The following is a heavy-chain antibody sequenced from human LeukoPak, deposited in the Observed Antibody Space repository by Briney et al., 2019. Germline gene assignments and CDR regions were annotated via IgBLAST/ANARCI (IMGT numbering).Heavy chain of an antibody. CDR1: GFTFKSHD. J-gene: IGHJ4*02. CDR3: AKDMSGGDCPDY. Sequence: GGSLRLSCAASGFTFKSHDINWVRQAPGKGLEWVSGINWNGGSTGYADSVKGRFTISRDNAKNSLYLQMNSLRAEDTALYYCAKDMSGGDCPDYWGQGTLVTVSS. V-gene: IGHV3-20*04. D-gene: IGHD2-21*02. CDR2: INWNGGST.